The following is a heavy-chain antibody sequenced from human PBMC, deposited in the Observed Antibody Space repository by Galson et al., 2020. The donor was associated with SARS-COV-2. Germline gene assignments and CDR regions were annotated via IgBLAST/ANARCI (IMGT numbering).Heavy chain of an antibody. J-gene: IGHJ4*02. CDR1: GGSISSGSYY. Sequence: SETLSLTCTVSGGSISSGSYYWSWIRQPAGKGLEWIGRVYTSGSTNYNPSLKSRLTISIDTSKNQFSLRLSSVTAADTAVYYCARDPNSSGWYTPLPWGQGILVTVSP. V-gene: IGHV4-61*02. CDR2: VYTSGST. D-gene: IGHD6-19*01. CDR3: ARDPNSSGWYTPLP.